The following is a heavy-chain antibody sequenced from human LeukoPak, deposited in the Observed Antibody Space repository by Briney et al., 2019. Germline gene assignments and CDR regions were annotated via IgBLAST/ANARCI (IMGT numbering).Heavy chain of an antibody. CDR3: AATYSSSWYGGYYFDY. Sequence: PSETLSLTCTVSGGSISSYYWSWIRQPPGKGLEWIGYIYYSGSTNYNPSLKSRVTISVDTSKNQFSLKLSSVTAADTAVYYCAATYSSSWYGGYYFDYWGQGTLVTVSS. D-gene: IGHD6-13*01. V-gene: IGHV4-59*08. J-gene: IGHJ4*02. CDR1: GGSISSYY. CDR2: IYYSGST.